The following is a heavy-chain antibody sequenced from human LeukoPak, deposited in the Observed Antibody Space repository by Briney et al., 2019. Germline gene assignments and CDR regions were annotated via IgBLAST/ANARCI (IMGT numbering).Heavy chain of an antibody. V-gene: IGHV3-23*01. CDR3: AKQLGYCSDGSCYFPY. CDR1: GFTVSSNY. J-gene: IGHJ4*02. Sequence: PGGSLRLSCAASGFTVSSNYMTWVRQAPGKGLEWVSAISNNGGYTYYADSVQGRFTISRDNSKGTLCLQMNSLRAEDTAVYYCAKQLGYCSDGSCYFPYWGQGTLVTVSS. D-gene: IGHD2-15*01. CDR2: ISNNGGYT.